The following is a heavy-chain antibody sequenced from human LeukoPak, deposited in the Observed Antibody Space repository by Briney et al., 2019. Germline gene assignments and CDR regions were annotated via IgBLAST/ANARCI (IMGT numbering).Heavy chain of an antibody. Sequence: PSETLSLTCTVSGGSLSSYYWSWSRQPAGKGLEWIGRIYTSGSTNYNPSLKSRVTMSVDTSKNQFSLKLSSVTAADTAVYYCARGRLATYYYDSSGYYSIDYWGQGTLVTVSS. D-gene: IGHD3-22*01. CDR2: IYTSGST. J-gene: IGHJ4*02. CDR1: GGSLSSYY. CDR3: ARGRLATYYYDSSGYYSIDY. V-gene: IGHV4-4*07.